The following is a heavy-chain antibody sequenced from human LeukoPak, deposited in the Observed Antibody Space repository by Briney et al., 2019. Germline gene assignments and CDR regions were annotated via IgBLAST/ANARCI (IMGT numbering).Heavy chain of an antibody. J-gene: IGHJ4*02. D-gene: IGHD6-13*01. Sequence: ASVKVSCKASGYTFTSYGISWVRQAPGQGLEWMGWISAYNGNTNYAQKLQGSVTMTTDTSTSTAYMELRSLRSDDTAVYYCARDLGGIAAADKADYWGQGTLVTVSS. CDR3: ARDLGGIAAADKADY. CDR1: GYTFTSYG. V-gene: IGHV1-18*01. CDR2: ISAYNGNT.